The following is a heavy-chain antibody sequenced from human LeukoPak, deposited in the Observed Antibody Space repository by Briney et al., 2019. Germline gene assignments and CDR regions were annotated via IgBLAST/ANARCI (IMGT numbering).Heavy chain of an antibody. CDR1: GFTFDDYA. D-gene: IGHD3-16*01. Sequence: GGPLRLSCAASGFTFDDYAMHWVRQAPGKGLEWVSPISWDGGSTYYADSVKGRFTISRDNSKNSLYLQMNSLRAEDTALYYCAATYYDYVWGSLDYWGQGTLVTVSS. J-gene: IGHJ4*02. CDR3: AATYYDYVWGSLDY. CDR2: ISWDGGST. V-gene: IGHV3-43D*04.